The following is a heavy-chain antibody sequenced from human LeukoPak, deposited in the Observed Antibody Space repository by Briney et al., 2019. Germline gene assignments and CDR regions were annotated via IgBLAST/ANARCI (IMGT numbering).Heavy chain of an antibody. CDR3: AKGVVSGTLYYYGMDV. D-gene: IGHD6-13*01. V-gene: IGHV3-23*01. CDR2: ISGSGDST. CDR1: GFTLSSYD. Sequence: GGSLRLSCAASGFTLSSYDISGGRQAPGKGLEWVSAISGSGDSTYYADSVKGRFIISRDNSKNSVYLQMNILTAEDTATYYCAKGVVSGTLYYYGMDVWGQGTTVIVSS. J-gene: IGHJ6*02.